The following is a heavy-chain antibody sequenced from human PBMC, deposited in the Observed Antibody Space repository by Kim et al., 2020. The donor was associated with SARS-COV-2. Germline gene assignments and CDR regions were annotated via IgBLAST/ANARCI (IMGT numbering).Heavy chain of an antibody. CDR3: VCYSPRGSYLDY. Sequence: NYAQRFQGRVTMTRDTSISTAYMELSRLRSDDTAVYYCVCYSPRGSYLDYWGQGTLVTVCS. J-gene: IGHJ4*02. V-gene: IGHV1-2*02. D-gene: IGHD1-26*01.